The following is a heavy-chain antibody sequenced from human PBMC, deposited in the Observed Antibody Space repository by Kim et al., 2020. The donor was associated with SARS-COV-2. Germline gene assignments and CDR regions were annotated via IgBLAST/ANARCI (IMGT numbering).Heavy chain of an antibody. CDR2: IYYSGST. V-gene: IGHV4-39*07. D-gene: IGHD3-10*01. Sequence: SETLSLTCTVSGGSISSSSYYWGWIRQPPGKGLEWIGSIYYSGSTYYNPSLKSRVTISVDTSKNQFSLKLSSVTAADTAVYYCARDMEERLLWFGAQPYDIWGQGTMVTVSS. CDR3: ARDMEERLLWFGAQPYDI. CDR1: GGSISSSSYY. J-gene: IGHJ3*02.